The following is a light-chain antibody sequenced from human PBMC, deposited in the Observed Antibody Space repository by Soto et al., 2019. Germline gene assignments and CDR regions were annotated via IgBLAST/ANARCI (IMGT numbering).Light chain of an antibody. CDR1: QSVSSN. V-gene: IGKV3-15*01. J-gene: IGKJ1*01. CDR2: GAS. CDR3: QQYNNWPRT. Sequence: EIVMTQSPATLSVSPGERATLSCRASQSVSSNLAWYQQKPGQAPRLLIYGASPRATGIPARFSGSGSGTEFTLTIRSLQSEDFAVYYCQQYNNWPRTFGQGNKVQIK.